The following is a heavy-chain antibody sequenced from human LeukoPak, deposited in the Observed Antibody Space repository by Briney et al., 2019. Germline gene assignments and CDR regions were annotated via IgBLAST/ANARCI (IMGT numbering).Heavy chain of an antibody. V-gene: IGHV3-7*03. D-gene: IGHD1-26*01. CDR3: VKDSPPRYSGSPPAY. CDR2: IKQDGSQE. Sequence: GGSLRLSCAASRFTLSTYWMSWVRQAPGKGLEWVAHIKQDGSQEYYVDSVKGRFTISRDNAKNSLYLQMNSLRADDTAVYYCVKDSPPRYSGSPPAYWGQGTLVTVSS. CDR1: RFTLSTYW. J-gene: IGHJ4*02.